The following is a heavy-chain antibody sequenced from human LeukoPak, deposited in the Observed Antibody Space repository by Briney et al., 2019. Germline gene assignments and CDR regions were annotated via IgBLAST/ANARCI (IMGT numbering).Heavy chain of an antibody. CDR2: IFPSGGEI. Sequence: GGSLRLSCAASGFTFSTFAMIWVRQPPGKGLEWVSSIFPSGGEIHYADSVRGRFTIFRDNSKSTLSLQMNSLRAEDTAVYYCGKDEVTSDYWGQGTLVTVSS. V-gene: IGHV3-23*01. CDR3: GKDEVTSDY. J-gene: IGHJ4*02. CDR1: GFTFSTFA.